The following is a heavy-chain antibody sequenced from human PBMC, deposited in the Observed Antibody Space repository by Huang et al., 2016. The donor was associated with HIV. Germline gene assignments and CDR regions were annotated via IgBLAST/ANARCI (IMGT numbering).Heavy chain of an antibody. Sequence: VQLQQWGAGLLKPSETLSLTCAVYGGSLSGCFWSGIRQVPGKGLEWIGEIKHSGSANDGPSFKSGVIMAVDTSKNQFALRLSSVTAADTAVYYCVRSDTVASAVTFDYWGQGTVVSVSS. CDR3: VRSDTVASAVTFDY. V-gene: IGHV4-34*02. J-gene: IGHJ4*02. CDR1: GGSLSGCF. CDR2: IKHSGSA. D-gene: IGHD5-12*01.